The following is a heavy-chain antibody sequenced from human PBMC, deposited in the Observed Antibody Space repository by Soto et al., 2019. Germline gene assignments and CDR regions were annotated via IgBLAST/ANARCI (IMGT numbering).Heavy chain of an antibody. V-gene: IGHV3-66*01. Sequence: EVQVVESGGGLVQPGGSLRLSCAASGFSVTNNYMNWVRQAPGKGLEWVSIIDIGGNTYYADSVKDRFTISRDNSRHPLYLHMDRLRAEDTAVYYCARGRGSTGYLGREHYFDYWGQGTLVTVSP. CDR3: ARGRGSTGYLGREHYFDY. CDR2: IDIGGNT. D-gene: IGHD2-2*01. CDR1: GFSVTNNY. J-gene: IGHJ4*02.